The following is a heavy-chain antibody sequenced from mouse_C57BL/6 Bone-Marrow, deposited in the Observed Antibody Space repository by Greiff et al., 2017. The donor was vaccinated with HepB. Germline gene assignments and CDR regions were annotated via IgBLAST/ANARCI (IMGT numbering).Heavy chain of an antibody. CDR3: AILSRYFDY. CDR1: GYTFTDYN. J-gene: IGHJ2*01. D-gene: IGHD2-3*01. CDR2: INPNNGGT. Sequence: VQLKQSGPELVKPGASVKMSCKASGYTFTDYNMHWVKQSHGKSLEWIGYINPNNGGTSYNQKFKGKATLTVNKSSSTAYMELRSLTSEDSAVYYCAILSRYFDYWGQGTTLTVSS. V-gene: IGHV1-22*01.